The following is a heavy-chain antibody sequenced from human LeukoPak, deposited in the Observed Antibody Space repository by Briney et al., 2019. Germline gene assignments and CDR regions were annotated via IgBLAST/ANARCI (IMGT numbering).Heavy chain of an antibody. J-gene: IGHJ6*03. CDR2: IKQDGSEK. CDR1: GFTFSSYW. CDR3: ARDYAEGYDSKPPYMDV. D-gene: IGHD3-3*01. V-gene: IGHV3-7*01. Sequence: GGSLRLSCAASGFTFSSYWMSWVRQAPGKGLEWVANIKQDGSEKYYVDSVKGRFTISRDNAKNSLYLQMNSLRAEDTAVYYCARDYAEGYDSKPPYMDVWGKGTTVTVSS.